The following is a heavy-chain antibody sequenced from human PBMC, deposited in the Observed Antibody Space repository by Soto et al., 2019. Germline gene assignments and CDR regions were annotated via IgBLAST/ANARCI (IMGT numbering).Heavy chain of an antibody. J-gene: IGHJ4*02. V-gene: IGHV4-4*07. CDR3: ARDRTGTTTDYFDY. CDR1: GGSISSYY. D-gene: IGHD1-7*01. CDR2: IYTSGST. Sequence: SETLSLTCTVSGGSISSYYWSWIRQPAGKGLEWIGRIYTSGSTNYNPSLKSRVTMSVDTSKNQFSLKLSSVTAADTAVYYCARDRTGTTTDYFDYWGQGTLVTVSS.